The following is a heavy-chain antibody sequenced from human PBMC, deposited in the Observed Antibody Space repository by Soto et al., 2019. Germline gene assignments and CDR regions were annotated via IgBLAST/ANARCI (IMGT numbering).Heavy chain of an antibody. CDR1: GFTVSNNY. J-gene: IGHJ4*02. CDR2: LYSGGGT. CDR3: ARGQYSSGRYDN. D-gene: IGHD6-19*01. V-gene: IGHV3-53*02. Sequence: EVQLVETGGGLIQPGGSLRLSCAASGFTVSNNYMSWVRQAPGKGLEWVSVLYSGGGTSYADSVRGRFTISKDNSRNTLYLQMNGLRVEDTAAYYCARGQYSSGRYDNWGQGTLVTVSS.